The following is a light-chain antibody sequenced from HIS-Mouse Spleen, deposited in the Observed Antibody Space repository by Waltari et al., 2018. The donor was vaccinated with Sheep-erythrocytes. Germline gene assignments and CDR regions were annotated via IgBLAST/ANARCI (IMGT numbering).Light chain of an antibody. V-gene: IGKV3D-7*01. CDR2: GAS. CDR1: QSVSSSY. J-gene: IGKJ1*01. CDR3: LQDYNYPWT. Sequence: EIVMTQSPATLSLSPGERATLSCRASQSVSSSYLSWYQQKPGQAPRLLIYGASTRATGIPARFSGSGSGTDFTLTISSLQPEDFATYYCLQDYNYPWTFGQGTKVEIK.